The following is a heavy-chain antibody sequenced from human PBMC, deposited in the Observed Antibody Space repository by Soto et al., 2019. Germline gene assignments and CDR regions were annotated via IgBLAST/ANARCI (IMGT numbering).Heavy chain of an antibody. D-gene: IGHD2-15*01. Sequence: LSLTCAVSGGSISSGGYSWSWIRQPPGKGLEWIGYIYHSGSTYYNPSLKSRVTISVDRSKNQFSLKLSSVTAADTAVYYCARGGHCSGGSCYSSYYYYGMDVWGQGTTVTVSS. CDR1: GGSISSGGYS. CDR3: ARGGHCSGGSCYSSYYYYGMDV. CDR2: IYHSGST. V-gene: IGHV4-30-2*01. J-gene: IGHJ6*02.